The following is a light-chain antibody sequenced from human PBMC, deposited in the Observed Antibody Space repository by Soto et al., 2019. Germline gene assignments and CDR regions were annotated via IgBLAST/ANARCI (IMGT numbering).Light chain of an antibody. J-gene: IGLJ3*02. V-gene: IGLV2-11*01. CDR3: CSYAGSALVV. CDR1: RSDVGGYNY. CDR2: DVS. Sequence: QSALTQPRSVSGSPGQSVTISCTGTRSDVGGYNYVSWYQQHPGKAPKLMIYDVSKRPSGVPDRFSGSKSDNTASLTISGLQAEDDADYYCCSYAGSALVVFGGGTKLPVL.